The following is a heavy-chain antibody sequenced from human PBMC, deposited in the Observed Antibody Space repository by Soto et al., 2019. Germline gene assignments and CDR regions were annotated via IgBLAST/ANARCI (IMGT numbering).Heavy chain of an antibody. CDR2: IYYSGST. D-gene: IGHD3-22*01. J-gene: IGHJ4*02. V-gene: IGHV4-31*03. Sequence: SETLSLTCTVSGGSISSGGYYWSWIRQHPGKGLESIGYIYYSGSTYYNPSLKSRVTISVDTSKNQFSLKLSSVTAADTAVYYCARVDSSGYQPFDYWGQGTLVTVSS. CDR3: ARVDSSGYQPFDY. CDR1: GGSISSGGYY.